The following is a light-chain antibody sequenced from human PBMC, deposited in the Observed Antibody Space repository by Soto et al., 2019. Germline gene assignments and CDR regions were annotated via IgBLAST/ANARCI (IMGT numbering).Light chain of an antibody. Sequence: QSALTQPASVSGSPGQSTTISCTGTSTDIGGYDYVPWYQQHPGKAPRLMIYEVSNRPSGVSNRFSGSKSGNTASLTISGLQAEDEADYYCSSYTSSFTLLFGGGTKLTVL. CDR2: EVS. V-gene: IGLV2-14*03. CDR3: SSYTSSFTLL. J-gene: IGLJ2*01. CDR1: STDIGGYDY.